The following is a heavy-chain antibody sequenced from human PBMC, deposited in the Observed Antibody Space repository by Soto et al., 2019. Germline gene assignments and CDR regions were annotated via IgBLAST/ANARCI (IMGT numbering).Heavy chain of an antibody. CDR1: GLTFRSYW. V-gene: IGHV3-74*03. Sequence: EVQLVESGGGVVQPGESLRLSCAASGLTFRSYWMHWVRQAPGKGLVWVSRINTDGSVAMYVDSVKGRFTISRDNANNTLYLHINSLRAEDTAVYYCVRDMQLLRLDSWGQGTLVTVSS. CDR2: INTDGSVA. D-gene: IGHD2-2*01. CDR3: VRDMQLLRLDS. J-gene: IGHJ4*02.